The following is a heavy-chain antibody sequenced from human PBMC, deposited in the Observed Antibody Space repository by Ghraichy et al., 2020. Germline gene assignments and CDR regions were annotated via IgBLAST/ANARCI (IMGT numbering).Heavy chain of an antibody. CDR1: GFTFSSSA. CDR3: ARDKCSSTSCYGGDAFDI. J-gene: IGHJ3*02. D-gene: IGHD2-2*01. V-gene: IGHV3-30-3*01. Sequence: LSLTCAASGFTFSSSAMHWVRQAPGKGLEWVAIISYDGSNKYYADSVKGRFTISRDNSKNTLYLQMNSLRPEDTAVYYCARDKCSSTSCYGGDAFDIWGQGTMVTVSS. CDR2: ISYDGSNK.